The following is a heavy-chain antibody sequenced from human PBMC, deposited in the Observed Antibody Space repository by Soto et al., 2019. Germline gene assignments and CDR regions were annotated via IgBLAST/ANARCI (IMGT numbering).Heavy chain of an antibody. CDR3: GRVVEGATRHTDFDS. CDR1: GVSIHNSHSF. Sequence: PSETLSLTCAVSGVSIHNSHSFWGWIRQSPGKGLEFIGSVYYSGGAYYNPSLKSRVTISVDTSKNHFSLRVNSVTAADTAVYYCGRVVEGATRHTDFDSWGQGTLVT. V-gene: IGHV4-39*02. J-gene: IGHJ5*01. D-gene: IGHD2-15*01. CDR2: VYYSGGA.